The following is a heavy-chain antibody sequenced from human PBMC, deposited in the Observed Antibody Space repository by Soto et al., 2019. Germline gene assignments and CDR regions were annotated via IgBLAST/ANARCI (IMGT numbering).Heavy chain of an antibody. Sequence: QVHLVQSGAEVKKPGASVKVSCKASGYTFSSYGISWVRQAPGHGLEWMGWINAYNVNTNYAQNLQGRVTMTTDTSTNTAYMELRSLRSDDTAVYYCARVYSVSGNNWFDPWGQGILVTVSS. CDR2: INAYNVNT. V-gene: IGHV1-18*01. CDR3: ARVYSVSGNNWFDP. J-gene: IGHJ5*02. D-gene: IGHD6-19*01. CDR1: GYTFSSYG.